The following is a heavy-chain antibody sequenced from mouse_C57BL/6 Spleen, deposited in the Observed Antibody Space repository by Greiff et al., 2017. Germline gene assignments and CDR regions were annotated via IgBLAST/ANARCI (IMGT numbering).Heavy chain of an antibody. V-gene: IGHV1-52*01. D-gene: IGHD1-1*01. CDR1: GYTFTSYW. J-gene: IGHJ4*01. CDR3: ARGGGTVNAMDY. CDR2: IDPSDSET. Sequence: QVQLQQPGAELVRPGSSVKLSCKASGYTFTSYWMHWVKQRPIQGLEWIGNIDPSDSETHYNQKFKDKATLTVDKSSSTAYMQLSSLTSEDSAVYYCARGGGTVNAMDYWGQGTSVTVSS.